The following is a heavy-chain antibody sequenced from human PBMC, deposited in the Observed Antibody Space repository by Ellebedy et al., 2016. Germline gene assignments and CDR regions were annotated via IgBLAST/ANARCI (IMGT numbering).Heavy chain of an antibody. J-gene: IGHJ3*02. CDR1: GFTLGGHT. Sequence: GGSLRLXXVASGFTLGGHTMNWVRQSPGKGLEWVASFYSSGNFIYYGDSMKGRFTISRDTVENSLFLQMDTLTVGDTAVYYCAKVGNGWSLDIWGQGTIVTVSS. CDR2: FYSSGNFI. V-gene: IGHV3-21*06. CDR3: AKVGNGWSLDI. D-gene: IGHD6-19*01.